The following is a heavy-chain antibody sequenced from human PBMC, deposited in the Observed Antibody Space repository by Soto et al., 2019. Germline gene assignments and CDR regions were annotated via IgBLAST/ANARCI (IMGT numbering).Heavy chain of an antibody. CDR1: GYTFTSYY. CDR3: ARDNQITVTYYYYGMDV. Sequence: GASVKVSCKASGYTFTSYYMHWVRQAPGQGLEWMGIINPSGGSTSYAQKFQGRVTMTRDTSTSTVYMELSSLRSEDTAVYYCARDNQITVTYYYYGMDVWGQGTTVTVSS. V-gene: IGHV1-46*01. J-gene: IGHJ6*02. CDR2: INPSGGST. D-gene: IGHD4-17*01.